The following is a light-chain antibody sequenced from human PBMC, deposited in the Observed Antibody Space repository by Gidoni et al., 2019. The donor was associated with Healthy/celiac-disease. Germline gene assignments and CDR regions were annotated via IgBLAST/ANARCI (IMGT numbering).Light chain of an antibody. CDR2: GNS. J-gene: IGLJ2*01. CDR1: SSNIGAGYD. Sequence: QSVLTQRPSVSGAPGPRVTISCTGSSSNIGAGYDVHWYQQLPGTAPKLLIYGNSNRPSGVPDRFSGSESGTSASLAITGLQAEDEADYYCQSYDSSLSGSVFGGGTKLTVL. CDR3: QSYDSSLSGSV. V-gene: IGLV1-40*01.